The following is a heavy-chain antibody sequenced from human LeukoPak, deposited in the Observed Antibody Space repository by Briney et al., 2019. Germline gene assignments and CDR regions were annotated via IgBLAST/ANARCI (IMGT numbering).Heavy chain of an antibody. V-gene: IGHV3-21*01. J-gene: IGHJ5*02. D-gene: IGHD2-2*01. Sequence: PGGSLRLSCAASGFTFSSYSMNWVRQAPGKGLEWVSSISSSGSYIYYADSVKGRFTISRDNAKNSLYLQMNSLRAEDTAVYYCARGSRLRYCSSTSCYSLNWFEPWGQGTLVTVSS. CDR2: ISSSGSYI. CDR3: ARGSRLRYCSSTSCYSLNWFEP. CDR1: GFTFSSYS.